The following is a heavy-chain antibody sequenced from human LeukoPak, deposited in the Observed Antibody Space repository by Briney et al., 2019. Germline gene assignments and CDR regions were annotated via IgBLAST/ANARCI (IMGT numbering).Heavy chain of an antibody. CDR3: ARVGLGYYFDY. D-gene: IGHD4-17*01. CDR1: GFTFSNYS. V-gene: IGHV3-21*01. J-gene: IGHJ4*02. CDR2: ISSSSSYI. Sequence: GGSLRLSCAASGFTFSNYSMNWVRQAPGKGLEWVSSISSSSSYIYYADSVKGRFTISRDNAKNSLYLLMNSLRAEDTAVYYCARVGLGYYFDYWGQGTLVTVSS.